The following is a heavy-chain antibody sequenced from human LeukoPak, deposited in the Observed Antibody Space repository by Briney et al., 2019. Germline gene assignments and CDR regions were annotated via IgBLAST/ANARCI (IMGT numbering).Heavy chain of an antibody. CDR1: GFSFSRYG. Sequence: PGRSLRLSCTASGFSFSRYGMHWVRQAPGKGLEWVAVIWDNGNNKDYADSVMGRFTISRDNSKNMLYLQMNSLRADDTAVYYCTRDRGGDDPIDYWGQGTLVTVSS. V-gene: IGHV3-33*01. CDR2: IWDNGNNK. J-gene: IGHJ4*02. CDR3: TRDRGGDDPIDY. D-gene: IGHD2-21*02.